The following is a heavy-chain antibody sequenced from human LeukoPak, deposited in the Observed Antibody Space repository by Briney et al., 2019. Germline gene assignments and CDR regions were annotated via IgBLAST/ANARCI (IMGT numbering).Heavy chain of an antibody. CDR2: ISYDGSNK. CDR1: GFTFSSYA. D-gene: IGHD6-19*01. Sequence: GRSLRLSCAASGFTFSSYAMHWVRQAPGKGLEWVAVISYDGSNKYYADSVKGRLTISRDNSKNTLYIQMNRLRAEDTAVYYCARGKSVAADAFDIWGQGTMVTVSS. CDR3: ARGKSVAADAFDI. V-gene: IGHV3-30*14. J-gene: IGHJ3*02.